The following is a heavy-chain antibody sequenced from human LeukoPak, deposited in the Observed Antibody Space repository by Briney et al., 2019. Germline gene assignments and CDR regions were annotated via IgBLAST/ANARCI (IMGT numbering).Heavy chain of an antibody. D-gene: IGHD1-1*01. J-gene: IGHJ4*02. V-gene: IGHV3-21*01. CDR1: GFTFSSYA. Sequence: PGGSLRLSCAASGFTFSSYAMHWVRQAPGKGLEWVSSISSSSSDIYYADSLKGRFTISRDNAKSSLYLQMNSLRAEDTAVYYCARDFTGTTYDYWGQGTLVTVSS. CDR2: ISSSSSDI. CDR3: ARDFTGTTYDY.